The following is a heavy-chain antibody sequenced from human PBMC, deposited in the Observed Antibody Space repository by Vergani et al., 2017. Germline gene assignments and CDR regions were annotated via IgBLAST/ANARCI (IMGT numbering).Heavy chain of an antibody. CDR2: IIPIFGTA. CDR1: GGTFSSYA. CDR3: ARMGNNWNDPDYYYYMDV. D-gene: IGHD1-20*01. J-gene: IGHJ6*03. V-gene: IGHV1-69*12. Sequence: QVQLVQSGAEVKKPGSSVKVSCKASGGTFSSYAISWVRQAPGQGLEWMGGIIPIFGTANDAQKFQGRVTITADESTSTAYMELSSLRSEDTAVYYCARMGNNWNDPDYYYYMDVWGKGTTVTVSS.